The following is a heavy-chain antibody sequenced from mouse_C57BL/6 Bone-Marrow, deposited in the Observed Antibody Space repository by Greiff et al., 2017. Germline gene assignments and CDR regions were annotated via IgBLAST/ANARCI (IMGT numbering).Heavy chain of an antibody. Sequence: VKVVESGPGLVQPSQSLSITCTVSGFSLTSYGVHWVRQSPGKGLEWLGVIWRGGSTDYNAAFMSRLSITKDNSKRQVFFKMNSLQADDTAIYYCAKNRSTMVTYWYFDVWGTGTTVTVSS. CDR3: AKNRSTMVTYWYFDV. CDR1: GFSLTSYG. V-gene: IGHV2-5*01. D-gene: IGHD2-2*01. J-gene: IGHJ1*03. CDR2: IWRGGST.